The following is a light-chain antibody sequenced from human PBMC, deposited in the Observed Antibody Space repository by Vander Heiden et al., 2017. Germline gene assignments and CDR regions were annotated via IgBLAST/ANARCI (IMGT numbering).Light chain of an antibody. J-gene: IGLJ2*01. CDR2: EVT. Sequence: QSALTQPASVSGSPGQSITISCTGSSSDVGSYNFVSWYQQHPGKAPKVMIYEVTNRPSGVSNRFSGSKSGNTASLTISGLQAEDEADYYCCSYTGSSTPSIFGGGTRLTVL. V-gene: IGLV2-14*01. CDR3: CSYTGSSTPSI. CDR1: SSDVGSYNF.